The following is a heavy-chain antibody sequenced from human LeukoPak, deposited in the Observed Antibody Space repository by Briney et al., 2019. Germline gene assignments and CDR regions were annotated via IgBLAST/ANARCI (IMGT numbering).Heavy chain of an antibody. V-gene: IGHV4-4*02. D-gene: IGHD3-10*01. CDR1: GGSISSSNW. CDR3: TRDGRPGTYYYYMDV. CDR2: IYHSGST. J-gene: IGHJ6*03. Sequence: PSETLSLTCAVSGGSISSSNWWSWVRQPPVQGLEWIGEIYHSGSTNYNPSLKSRVTMSVDTSKNQFSLKVSSVTAADTAVYYCTRDGRPGTYYYYMDVWGKGTTVTISS.